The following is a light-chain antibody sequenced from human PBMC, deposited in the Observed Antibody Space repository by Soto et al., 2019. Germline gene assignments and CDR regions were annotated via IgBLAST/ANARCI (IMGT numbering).Light chain of an antibody. Sequence: SEPVTXVQAASISCGARKSLVHRNGDTSLSWFRQRPGTXXRRXXXTVSNREAGVRERFSGSASGSDFTLKISRVAAVEVGLFYCIHGSHCPPITFGQGTRLDIK. CDR1: KSLVHRNGDTS. CDR2: TVS. J-gene: IGKJ5*01. V-gene: IGKV2-30*02. CDR3: IHGSHCPPIT.